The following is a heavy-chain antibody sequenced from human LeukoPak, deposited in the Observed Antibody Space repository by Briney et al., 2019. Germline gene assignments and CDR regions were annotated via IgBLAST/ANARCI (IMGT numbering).Heavy chain of an antibody. CDR1: GFIVTSNY. J-gene: IGHJ4*02. Sequence: QTGGSLRLSCAASGFIVTSNYMSWVRQAPGKGLEWVSIIYPSGSTFYADSVKGRFTISRDNSKNTLYLQMNSLRAEDTAVYYCAKDPIAAAGTWDYFDYWGQGTLVTVSS. V-gene: IGHV3-66*01. CDR2: IYPSGST. D-gene: IGHD6-13*01. CDR3: AKDPIAAAGTWDYFDY.